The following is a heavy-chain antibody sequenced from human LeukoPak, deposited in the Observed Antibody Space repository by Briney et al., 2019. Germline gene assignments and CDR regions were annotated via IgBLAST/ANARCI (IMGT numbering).Heavy chain of an antibody. D-gene: IGHD3-22*01. CDR1: GGSISSYY. V-gene: IGHV4-59*01. CDR3: ARVGGSSGHYYVRYYFDY. CDR2: IYYSGST. J-gene: IGHJ4*02. Sequence: PSETLSLTCTVSGGSISSYYWSWIRQPPGKGLEWIGYIYYSGSTNYNPSLKSRVTISVDTSKNQFSLKLSSVTAADTAVYYCARVGGSSGHYYVRYYFDYWGQGTLVTVSS.